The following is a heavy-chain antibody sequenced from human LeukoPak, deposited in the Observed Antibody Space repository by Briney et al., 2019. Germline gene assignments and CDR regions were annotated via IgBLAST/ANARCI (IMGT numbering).Heavy chain of an antibody. CDR2: IYYSGST. V-gene: IGHV4-30-4*01. J-gene: IGHJ4*02. CDR1: GGSISSGDYY. Sequence: PSQTLSLTCTVSGGSISSGDYYWSWIRQSPGKGLEWIGYIYYSGSTHYNPSLKSRVSISIDTSKNQFSLKLTPVTAADTAVYFCARGFSYWGQGTLVTVSS. CDR3: ARGFSY.